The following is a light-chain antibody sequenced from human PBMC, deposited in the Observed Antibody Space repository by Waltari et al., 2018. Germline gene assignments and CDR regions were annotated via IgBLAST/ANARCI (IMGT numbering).Light chain of an antibody. Sequence: QYALTQPASVSGSPGQSITISCTGTSSDVGTYNLVSWYQHHPDNAPKLMIYEVSQRCSGISNRFSGSKSGNTASLTISGLRAEDEADYYGCSYVGRSTWVFRGVTKLTVL. V-gene: IGLV2-23*02. J-gene: IGLJ3*02. CDR1: SSDVGTYNL. CDR3: CSYVGRSTWV. CDR2: EVS.